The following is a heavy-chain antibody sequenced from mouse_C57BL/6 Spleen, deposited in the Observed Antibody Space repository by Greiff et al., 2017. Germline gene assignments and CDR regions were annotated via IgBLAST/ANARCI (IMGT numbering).Heavy chain of an antibody. CDR2: IYPGDGDT. CDR3: ASAYYDYDSWFAY. J-gene: IGHJ3*01. V-gene: IGHV1-82*01. Sequence: VKLQQSGPELVKPGASVKISCKASGYAFSSSWMNWVKKRPGTGLEWIGRIYPGDGDTNYNGKFKGTSTLTADKTSSTAYMLLSSLSSVDSAVYVCASAYYDYDSWFAYWGQGTLVTVSA. CDR1: GYAFSSSW. D-gene: IGHD2-4*01.